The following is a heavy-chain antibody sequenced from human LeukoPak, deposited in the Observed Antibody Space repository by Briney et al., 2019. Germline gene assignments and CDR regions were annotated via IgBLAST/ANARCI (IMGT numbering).Heavy chain of an antibody. D-gene: IGHD1-26*01. J-gene: IGHJ4*02. Sequence: GGSLRLSCAASGFTFSSYAMHWVRQAPGKGLEWVAVISYDGSNKYYADSVKGRFTISRDNSKNTLYLQMNGLRAEDTAIYYCAKDTTSGTFDYWGQGTLVTVSS. CDR3: AKDTTSGTFDY. V-gene: IGHV3-30*04. CDR1: GFTFSSYA. CDR2: ISYDGSNK.